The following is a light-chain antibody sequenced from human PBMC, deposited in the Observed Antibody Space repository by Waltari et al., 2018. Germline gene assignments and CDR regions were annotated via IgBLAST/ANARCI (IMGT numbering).Light chain of an antibody. V-gene: IGLV2-11*01. J-gene: IGLJ1*01. CDR1: TTDVGCYKY. CDR2: DVY. CDR3: CSYAGSFTRV. Sequence: QPALTQPRPVSGSPGQPVTIPCTGPTTDVGCYKYVPCYHQHPDKAPRLIMYDVYTRPSGVPNRFSGSKSANTASLTISGLQSEDEADYYCCSYAGSFTRVFGTGTKVTVL.